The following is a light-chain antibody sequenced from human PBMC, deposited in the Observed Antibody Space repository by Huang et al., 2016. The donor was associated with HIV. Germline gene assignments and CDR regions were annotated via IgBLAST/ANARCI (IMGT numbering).Light chain of an antibody. V-gene: IGKV3-15*01. Sequence: EIVMTQSPATLAVSPGERATLSCRASPTIKNNVACYQQRPGQAPRLLIYGASSRATGIPARVSGSGSGTEFSVTITSLQSEDFALYYCQQYDDWPYTFGQGTRLEIK. CDR2: GAS. CDR1: PTIKNN. CDR3: QQYDDWPYT. J-gene: IGKJ2*01.